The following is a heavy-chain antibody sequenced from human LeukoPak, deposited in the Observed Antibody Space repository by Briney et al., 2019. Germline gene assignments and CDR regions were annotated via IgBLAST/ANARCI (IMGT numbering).Heavy chain of an antibody. D-gene: IGHD6-6*01. CDR3: SHEYSTSFAG. CDR1: GFTFSNAY. Sequence: GGSLRLSCAASGFTFSNAYMSWVRQAPGKGLEWVGRIKSKTDGGTTDYASPVRGRFTISRDVSKNTLYMQMNSLKTEDTAVYYCSHEYSTSFAGWGQGTLVTVS. J-gene: IGHJ4*02. V-gene: IGHV3-15*01. CDR2: IKSKTDGGTT.